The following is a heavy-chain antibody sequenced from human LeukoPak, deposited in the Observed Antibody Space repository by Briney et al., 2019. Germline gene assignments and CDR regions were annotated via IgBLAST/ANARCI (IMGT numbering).Heavy chain of an antibody. J-gene: IGHJ4*02. Sequence: GGFLRLSCAASGFTFSSYGMHWVRQAPGRGLEWVAVISYDGSNKYYADSVKGRFTISRDNSKNTLFLQMNSLRAEDTAVYSCAKGYYGSGSYYYIDYWGQGTLVTVSS. CDR1: GFTFSSYG. CDR3: AKGYYGSGSYYYIDY. D-gene: IGHD3-10*01. CDR2: ISYDGSNK. V-gene: IGHV3-30*18.